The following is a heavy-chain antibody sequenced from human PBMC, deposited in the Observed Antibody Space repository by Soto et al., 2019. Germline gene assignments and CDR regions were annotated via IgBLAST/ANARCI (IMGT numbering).Heavy chain of an antibody. CDR1: GGTFSSYT. J-gene: IGHJ4*02. V-gene: IGHV1-69*08. CDR2: IIPILGIA. Sequence: QVQLVQSGAEVKKPGSSVKVSCKASGGTFSSYTISWVRQAPGQGLEWMGRIIPILGIANYAQKFQGRVTITADKSTSTAYIELSSLRSEDTAMYYCARDRGHDYGDYWGQGTLVTVSS. CDR3: ARDRGHDYGDY.